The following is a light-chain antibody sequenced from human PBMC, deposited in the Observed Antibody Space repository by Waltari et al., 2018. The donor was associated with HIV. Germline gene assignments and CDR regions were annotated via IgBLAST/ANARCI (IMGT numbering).Light chain of an antibody. Sequence: SALTQPASLSGSPGQSISLSCSGTSSDIGPYDLASWHQQFQVKAPKLVIYEVAARSSVVSARCSVSKSGNTASLTIAGLQAEDDADYYCFSYAGNGAYVFGTGTKVTVL. V-gene: IGLV2-23*02. CDR1: SSDIGPYDL. CDR2: EVA. CDR3: FSYAGNGAYV. J-gene: IGLJ1*01.